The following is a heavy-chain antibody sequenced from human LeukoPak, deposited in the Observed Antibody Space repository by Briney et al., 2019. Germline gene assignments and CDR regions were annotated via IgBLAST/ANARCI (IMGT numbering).Heavy chain of an antibody. CDR1: GFTFSSYA. CDR2: IGGSGGST. V-gene: IGHV3-23*01. J-gene: IGHJ3*02. Sequence: GGSLRLSCAASGFTFSSYAMSWVRQAPGKGLEWVSAIGGSGGSTYYADSVKGRFTISRDNSKNTPYLQMNSLRAEDTAVYYCAKVRTTVVTFDAFDIWGQGTMVTVSS. CDR3: AKVRTTVVTFDAFDI. D-gene: IGHD4-23*01.